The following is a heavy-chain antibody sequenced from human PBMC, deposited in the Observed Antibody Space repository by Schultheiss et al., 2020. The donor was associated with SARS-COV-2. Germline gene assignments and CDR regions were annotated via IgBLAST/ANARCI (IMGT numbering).Heavy chain of an antibody. D-gene: IGHD4-17*01. V-gene: IGHV4-34*09. CDR2: IYYSGST. Sequence: SETLSLTCAVYGGSFSGYSWSWIRQHPGKGLEWIGDIYYSGSTYYTPSLKSLVTISVDTSKNQFSLKLSSVPAADTAVYYCARTSYGDYWYFDLWGRGTLVTVSS. CDR3: ARTSYGDYWYFDL. CDR1: GGSFSGYS. J-gene: IGHJ2*01.